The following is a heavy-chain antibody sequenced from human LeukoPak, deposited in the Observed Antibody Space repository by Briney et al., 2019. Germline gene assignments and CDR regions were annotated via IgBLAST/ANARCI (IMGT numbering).Heavy chain of an antibody. CDR3: ARVSLTGYCSSTSCYA. CDR2: ISAYNGNT. V-gene: IGHV1-18*01. J-gene: IGHJ5*02. Sequence: ASVKVSCKASGYTFTSYGISWVRQAPGQGLEWMGWISAYNGNTNYAQKLQGRVTMTTDTSTSTAYMELRSLRSDDTAVYYCARVSLTGYCSSTSCYAWGQGTPVTVSS. D-gene: IGHD2-2*01. CDR1: GYTFTSYG.